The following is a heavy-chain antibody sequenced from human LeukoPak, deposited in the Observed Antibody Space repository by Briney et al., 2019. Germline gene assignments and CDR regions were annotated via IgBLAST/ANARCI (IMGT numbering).Heavy chain of an antibody. D-gene: IGHD6-6*01. CDR1: GFTFSNHG. Sequence: GSLRLSCAASGFTFSNHGMNWVRQAPGKGLEWIGEINHSGSTNYNPSLKGRVTISVDTSKNQFSLKLSSVTAADTAVYYCARGSKRLSSIDYWGQGTLVTVSS. J-gene: IGHJ4*02. V-gene: IGHV4-34*01. CDR3: ARGSKRLSSIDY. CDR2: INHSGST.